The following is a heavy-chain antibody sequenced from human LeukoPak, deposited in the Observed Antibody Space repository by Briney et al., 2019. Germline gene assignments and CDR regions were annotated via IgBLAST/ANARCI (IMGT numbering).Heavy chain of an antibody. Sequence: SQTLSLTCAVYGASFSSYYWSWIRQPPGKGLEWIGEINHSGSTNYNTSLKSRVMISVDTCKNQYSLKLSSVAAAETAVYYCARGGIHYYGSGPSDYWGQGTLVTVSS. CDR1: GASFSSYY. V-gene: IGHV4-34*01. D-gene: IGHD3-10*01. CDR2: INHSGST. J-gene: IGHJ4*02. CDR3: ARGGIHYYGSGPSDY.